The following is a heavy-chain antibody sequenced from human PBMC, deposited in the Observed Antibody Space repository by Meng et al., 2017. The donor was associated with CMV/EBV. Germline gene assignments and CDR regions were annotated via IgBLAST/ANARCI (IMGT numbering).Heavy chain of an antibody. CDR1: GGSFSGHY. CDR2: INHSGST. CDR3: ARGQGWVRGVGAKRLRPNWFDP. J-gene: IGHJ5*02. D-gene: IGHD3-10*01. V-gene: IGHV4-34*01. Sequence: SETLSPTCAVYGGSFSGHYWSWIRQPPGQGLEWFGAINHSGSTNYNPSLKSRVTISVDTSKNQFSLKLSSVTAADTAVYYCARGQGWVRGVGAKRLRPNWFDPWGQGTLVTVSS.